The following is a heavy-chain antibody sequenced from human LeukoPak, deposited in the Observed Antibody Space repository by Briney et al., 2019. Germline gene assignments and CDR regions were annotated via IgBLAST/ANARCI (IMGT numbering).Heavy chain of an antibody. CDR3: AKGISVGATPYYFDY. D-gene: IGHD1-26*01. CDR1: GFTFDDYA. J-gene: IGHJ4*02. Sequence: PGGSLRLSCAASGFTFDDYAMHWVRQAPGKGLEWVSGIIWNSGSIGYADSVEGRFTISRDNAKNSLYLQMNSLRAEDTALYYCAKGISVGATPYYFDYWGQGTLVTVSS. CDR2: IIWNSGSI. V-gene: IGHV3-9*01.